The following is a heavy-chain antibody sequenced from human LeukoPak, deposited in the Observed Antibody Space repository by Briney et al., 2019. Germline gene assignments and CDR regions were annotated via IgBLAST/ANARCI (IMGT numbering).Heavy chain of an antibody. D-gene: IGHD6-19*01. CDR3: ARVSKVAGSFDY. CDR2: INPNSGGT. J-gene: IGHJ4*02. CDR1: GYTFTGYY. Sequence: ASVKVSCKASGYTFTGYYMHWVRQAPGQGLEWMGRINPNSGGTNYAQKFQGRVTMTRDTSISTAYMELSRLRSDDTAVYYCARVSKVAGSFDYWGQGILVTVSS. V-gene: IGHV1-2*06.